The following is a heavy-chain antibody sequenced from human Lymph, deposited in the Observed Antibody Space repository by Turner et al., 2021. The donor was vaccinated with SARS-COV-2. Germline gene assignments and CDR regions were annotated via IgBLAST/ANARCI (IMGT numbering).Heavy chain of an antibody. CDR2: ISYDGSNK. D-gene: IGHD6-13*01. Sequence: VQLVESGGGVVQPGRSLRLSCAAPGFTFSSYAMHWVRQATGKGLECVALISYDGSNKYYADSVKGRFTISRDNSKNTLYLQMNSLRAEETAVYYCAKDGGGYSSTWGQGTLVTVSS. CDR3: AKDGGGYSST. CDR1: GFTFSSYA. V-gene: IGHV3-30*18. J-gene: IGHJ5*02.